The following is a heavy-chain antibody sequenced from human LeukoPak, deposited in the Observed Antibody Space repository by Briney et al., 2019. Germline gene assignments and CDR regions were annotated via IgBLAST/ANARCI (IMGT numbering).Heavy chain of an antibody. CDR3: ARYSSVPYGMDV. CDR1: GFTFSDYY. J-gene: IGHJ6*02. D-gene: IGHD2-21*01. Sequence: GGSLRLSCAASGFTFSDYYMSWIRQAPGKGLEWVSYISSSSSYTNYADSVKGRFTISRDNAKNSLYLQMNSLRADDTAVYYCARYSSVPYGMDVWGQGTTVTVSS. CDR2: ISSSSSYT. V-gene: IGHV3-11*03.